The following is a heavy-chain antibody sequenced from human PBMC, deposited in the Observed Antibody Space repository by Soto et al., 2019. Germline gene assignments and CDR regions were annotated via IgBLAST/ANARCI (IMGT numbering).Heavy chain of an antibody. CDR1: GGSISSGANS. CDR3: ARGGWSLRHLYGMDL. CDR2: TCNSGTA. D-gene: IGHD2-15*01. Sequence: QLQLQESGSGLVKPSQTLSLSCVVSGGSISSGANSWNWIRQPPGKGLEWIGYTCNSGTAYYNPSLKGRVSISVDRSKNQSSLRLSSVTAPDSAIYFWARGGWSLRHLYGMDLWGQGATVTVSS. V-gene: IGHV4-30-2*01. J-gene: IGHJ6*02.